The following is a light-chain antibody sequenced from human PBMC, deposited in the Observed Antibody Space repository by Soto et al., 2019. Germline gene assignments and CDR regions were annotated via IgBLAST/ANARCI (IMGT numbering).Light chain of an antibody. CDR3: QQLDSMPIT. J-gene: IGKJ5*01. CDR1: QGIRSY. Sequence: DVQVTQSPSSLSASVGDRVAITCRASQGIRSYLAWYQQKPGEAPKLLISIASILQSGVPSRFSGSGSGADFVLTISSLQPEDSATYYCQQLDSMPITFGQGTRLEI. V-gene: IGKV1-9*01. CDR2: IAS.